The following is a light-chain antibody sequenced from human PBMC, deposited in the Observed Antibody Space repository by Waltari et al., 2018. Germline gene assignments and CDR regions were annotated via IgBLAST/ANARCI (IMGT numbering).Light chain of an antibody. CDR3: QQRGTWPPIT. J-gene: IGKJ5*01. CDR1: QSVSSY. Sequence: EIVLTQSPATLSLSPGERATLSCRASQSVSSYLAWYQQKPGQAPRLLIHDASNRATGIPARFSGSGSGTDFTLTISSLEPEDFAVYYCQQRGTWPPITFGQGTRLEI. V-gene: IGKV3-11*01. CDR2: DAS.